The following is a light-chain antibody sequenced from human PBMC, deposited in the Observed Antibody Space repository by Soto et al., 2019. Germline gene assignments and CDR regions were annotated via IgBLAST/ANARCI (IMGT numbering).Light chain of an antibody. CDR3: QRYGSLPYS. CDR1: QSVSSSY. Sequence: EIVLTQSPGTLSLSPGEGATLSCRASQSVSSSYLAWYQQKPGQAPRLLIYDASSRATGIPDRFSGSGSGTAFTLTISRLEPEDFAVYYCQRYGSLPYSFGQGTKLEIK. CDR2: DAS. J-gene: IGKJ2*01. V-gene: IGKV3-20*01.